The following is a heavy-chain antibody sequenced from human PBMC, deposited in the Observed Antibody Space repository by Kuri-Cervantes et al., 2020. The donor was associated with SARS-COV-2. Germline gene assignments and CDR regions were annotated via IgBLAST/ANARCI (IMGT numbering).Heavy chain of an antibody. D-gene: IGHD3-22*01. V-gene: IGHV3-23*01. CDR1: GFTFSSYW. J-gene: IGHJ4*02. CDR3: AKLQPSHSGYDDY. Sequence: GESLKISCAASGFTFSSYWMTWVRQAPGKGLEWVSAISGSGGSTYYADSVKGRFTISRDNSKNTLYLQMNSLRAEDTAVYYCAKLQPSHSGYDDYWGQGTLVTVSS. CDR2: ISGSGGST.